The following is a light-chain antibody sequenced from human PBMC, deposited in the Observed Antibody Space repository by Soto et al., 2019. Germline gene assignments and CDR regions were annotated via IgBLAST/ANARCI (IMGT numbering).Light chain of an antibody. CDR2: DAS. Sequence: AIQLTQSPSSLSASVGDRVTITCRASQGISSALAWYQQKPGTAPKLLIYDASSLESGVPSRFSGSGSGTDFTLTISSLQPEDFATYYCQQFNSYPPTFGPGTKVDIK. V-gene: IGKV1-13*02. CDR3: QQFNSYPPT. CDR1: QGISSA. J-gene: IGKJ3*01.